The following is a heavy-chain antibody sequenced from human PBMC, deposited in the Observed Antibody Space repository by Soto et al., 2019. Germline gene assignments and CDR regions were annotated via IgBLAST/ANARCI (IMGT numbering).Heavy chain of an antibody. CDR3: AKDLRDSSGYYYYIDY. V-gene: IGHV3-23*01. J-gene: IGHJ4*02. CDR2: ISGSGGST. D-gene: IGHD3-22*01. Sequence: GGSLRLSCAASGFTFSSYAMSWVRQAPGKGLEWVSAISGSGGSTYYADSVESRFTISRDTSKNTLYLQMNRLRAEDTAVYYCAKDLRDSSGYYYYIDYWGQGTLVTVSS. CDR1: GFTFSSYA.